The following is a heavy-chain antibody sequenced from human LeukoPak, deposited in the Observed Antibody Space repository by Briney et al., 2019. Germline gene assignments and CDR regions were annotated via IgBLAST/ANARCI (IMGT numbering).Heavy chain of an antibody. CDR3: ARGIESYGDYGY. CDR2: MYNSGST. Sequence: SETLSLTCTVSGGSISGSYWSWIRQPPGKGLEWIAYMYNSGSTNYNPPLKSRVTISIDTSKNQFSLKLSSLTAADTAIYYCARGIESYGDYGYWGQGILVTVSS. D-gene: IGHD4-17*01. J-gene: IGHJ4*02. CDR1: GGSISGSY. V-gene: IGHV4-59*01.